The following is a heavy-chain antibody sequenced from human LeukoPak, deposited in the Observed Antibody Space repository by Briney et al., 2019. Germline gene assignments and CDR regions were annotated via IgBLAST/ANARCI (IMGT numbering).Heavy chain of an antibody. Sequence: GGSLRLSCAASGFTFSSYAMHWVRQAPGKGREWVAVISYDGSNKYYADSVKGRFTISRDNSKNTLYLQMNSLRAEDTAVYYCARGAYDGGRSDYWGQGTLVTVSS. D-gene: IGHD4-23*01. CDR1: GFTFSSYA. CDR3: ARGAYDGGRSDY. J-gene: IGHJ4*02. CDR2: ISYDGSNK. V-gene: IGHV3-30-3*01.